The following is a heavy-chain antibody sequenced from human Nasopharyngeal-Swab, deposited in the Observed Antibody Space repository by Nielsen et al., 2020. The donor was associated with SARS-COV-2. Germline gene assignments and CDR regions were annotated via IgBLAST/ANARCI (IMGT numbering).Heavy chain of an antibody. Sequence: ASVKVSCKASGYNFNTYTMTWMRQAPGQGPEWMGWINTNTGNPTYTQGFTGRFVFSLDTSVNTAYLQISSLKPEDTAVYYCATRYHWGQGTLVTVSS. CDR3: ATRYH. CDR1: GYNFNTYT. CDR2: INTNTGNP. V-gene: IGHV7-4-1*02. J-gene: IGHJ5*02.